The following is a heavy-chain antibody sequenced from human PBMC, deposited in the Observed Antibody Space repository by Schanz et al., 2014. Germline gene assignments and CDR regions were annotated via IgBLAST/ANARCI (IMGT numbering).Heavy chain of an antibody. V-gene: IGHV3-48*01. J-gene: IGHJ4*02. Sequence: EVHLLESGGGLVQPGGSLRLSCTASGFTLSSYSMNWVRQAPGKGLEWVSYISGSSRTIYYADSMKGRFTVSRDNAENALYLQMNSLRAEDTGLYFCARGGSGSHYRLDYWGQGTLVTVSS. CDR2: ISGSSRTI. D-gene: IGHD1-26*01. CDR1: GFTLSSYS. CDR3: ARGGSGSHYRLDY.